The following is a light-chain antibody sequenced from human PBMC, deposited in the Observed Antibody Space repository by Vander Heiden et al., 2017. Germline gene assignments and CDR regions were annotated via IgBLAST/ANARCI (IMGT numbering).Light chain of an antibody. CDR3: QQYNNWPPIT. CDR2: GAS. J-gene: IGKJ5*01. Sequence: EIVMTLSPATLSVSTGERATLSCGASQSVSSNLAWYQQKPGQTPRLLIYGASTRATGIPARFSGSGSGTEFTLHISSLQSEDFAVYYCQQYNNWPPITFGQGTRLEIK. V-gene: IGKV3-15*01. CDR1: QSVSSN.